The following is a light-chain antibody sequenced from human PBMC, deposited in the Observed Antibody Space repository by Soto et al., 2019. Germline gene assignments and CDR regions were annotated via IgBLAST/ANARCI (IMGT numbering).Light chain of an antibody. Sequence: EIVMTQSPATLSVSPGERATLSCRASQSGSSTLAWYQQIPGQAPRLLIYGTSTRATGIPARFSGSGSGTEFTLTISSLQSEDFAFYYCQQYYQWPLTFGGGTKVEVK. CDR1: QSGSST. CDR2: GTS. CDR3: QQYYQWPLT. J-gene: IGKJ4*01. V-gene: IGKV3-15*01.